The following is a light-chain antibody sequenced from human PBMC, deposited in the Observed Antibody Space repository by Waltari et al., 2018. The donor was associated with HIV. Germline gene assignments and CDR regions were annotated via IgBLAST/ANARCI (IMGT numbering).Light chain of an antibody. Sequence: QSALTQSASVSGSPGQSTTRSCPGNSSHLGGYNYVSWYQQHPGKAPKLMIYEASDRPSGLPNRFSGSKAGNTASLTISGLQAEDEADYYCSSYTSSSTKVFGGGTKLTVL. V-gene: IGLV2-14*03. CDR1: SSHLGGYNY. CDR3: SSYTSSSTKV. J-gene: IGLJ2*01. CDR2: EAS.